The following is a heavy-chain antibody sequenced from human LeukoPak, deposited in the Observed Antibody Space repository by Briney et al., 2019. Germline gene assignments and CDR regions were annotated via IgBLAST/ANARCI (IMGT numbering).Heavy chain of an antibody. J-gene: IGHJ4*02. D-gene: IGHD6-13*01. CDR2: IYTSGST. V-gene: IGHV4-61*02. Sequence: PSETLSLTCTVSGGSISSGSYYWSWIRQPAGKGLEWIGRIYTSGSTYYNPSLKSRVTISVDTSKNQFSLKLSSVTAADTAVYYCARGPIAAADYWGQGTLVTVSS. CDR3: ARGPIAAADY. CDR1: GGSISSGSYY.